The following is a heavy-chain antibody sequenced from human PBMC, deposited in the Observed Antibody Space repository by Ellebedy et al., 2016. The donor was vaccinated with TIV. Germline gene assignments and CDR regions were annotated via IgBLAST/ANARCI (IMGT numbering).Heavy chain of an antibody. CDR3: ATDGSYGDYLSPAHAFEI. CDR1: GFSFRSYW. Sequence: GESLKISCGSSGFSFRSYWMTWVRQAPGKGLEWVANINQGGSERHYVDSVKGRFTISRDHAKNSLYPEMNSLRAEYTAVYYCATDGSYGDYLSPAHAFEIWGQGTVVAVSS. J-gene: IGHJ3*02. D-gene: IGHD4-17*01. V-gene: IGHV3-7*01. CDR2: INQGGSER.